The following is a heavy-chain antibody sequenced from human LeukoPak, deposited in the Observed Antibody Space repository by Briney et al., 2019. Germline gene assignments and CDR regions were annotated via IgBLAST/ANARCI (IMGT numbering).Heavy chain of an antibody. CDR2: ISSSSSYI. D-gene: IGHD6-19*01. V-gene: IGHV3-21*01. CDR1: GFTFSSYS. J-gene: IGHJ4*02. Sequence: PGGSLRLSCAASGFTFSSYSMNWVRQAPGKGLEWVSSISSSSSYIYYADSVKGRFTISRDNAKNSLYLQMNSLRAEDTAVYYCARVGSSGWHYFDYWGQETLVTVSS. CDR3: ARVGSSGWHYFDY.